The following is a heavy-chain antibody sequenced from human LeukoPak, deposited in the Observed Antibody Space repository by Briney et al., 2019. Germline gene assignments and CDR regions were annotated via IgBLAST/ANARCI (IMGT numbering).Heavy chain of an antibody. D-gene: IGHD3-10*01. CDR2: ISGSDGST. Sequence: GGSLRLSCAASGFTFSSYGMSWVRQAPGKGLECVSAISGSDGSTYYADSVKGRFTISRDNSKNTLYLQMNSLRAEDTAVYYCATEKVVRGAKVYYYYYMDVWGKGTTVTVSS. J-gene: IGHJ6*03. CDR3: ATEKVVRGAKVYYYYYMDV. CDR1: GFTFSSYG. V-gene: IGHV3-23*01.